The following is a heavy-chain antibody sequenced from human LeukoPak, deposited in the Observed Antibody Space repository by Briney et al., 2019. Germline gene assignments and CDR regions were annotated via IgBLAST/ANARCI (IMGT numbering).Heavy chain of an antibody. Sequence: GGSLRLSCAASGFTFNIYEMNWVRQARGKWPEWISYISSSGRSIYYADSVKGRFTISRDNAKNSVYLQMNSLRVEDTAIYYCAKEDIAGNGFPFDSWGQGTMVTVSS. D-gene: IGHD5-12*01. CDR2: ISSSGRSI. V-gene: IGHV3-48*03. CDR3: AKEDIAGNGFPFDS. J-gene: IGHJ4*02. CDR1: GFTFNIYE.